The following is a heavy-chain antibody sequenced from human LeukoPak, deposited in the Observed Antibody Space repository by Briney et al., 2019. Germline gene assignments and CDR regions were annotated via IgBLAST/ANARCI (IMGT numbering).Heavy chain of an antibody. V-gene: IGHV1-46*01. CDR3: ARAISSGSYKS. Sequence: ASVKVSCKASGYTFTSYYMHWVRQAPGQGLEWMGIINPSGGSTNYAQKFQGRVTMTRDMSTSTVYMELSSLRSEDTAVYYRARAISSGSYKSWGQGTLVTVSS. J-gene: IGHJ4*02. CDR1: GYTFTSYY. CDR2: INPSGGST. D-gene: IGHD1-26*01.